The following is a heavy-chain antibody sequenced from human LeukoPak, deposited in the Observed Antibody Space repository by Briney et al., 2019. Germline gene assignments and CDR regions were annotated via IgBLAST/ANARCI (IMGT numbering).Heavy chain of an antibody. Sequence: PGGSLRLSCAASGFTFSSYSMNWVRQAPGKGLEWVSSISSSSSYIYYADSVKGRFTISRDNAKNSLYLQMNSLRAEDTAVYYCARGDQGYDYSNWVPLGLDYWGQGTLVTVSS. CDR1: GFTFSSYS. CDR3: ARGDQGYDYSNWVPLGLDY. D-gene: IGHD4-11*01. CDR2: ISSSSSYI. V-gene: IGHV3-21*01. J-gene: IGHJ4*02.